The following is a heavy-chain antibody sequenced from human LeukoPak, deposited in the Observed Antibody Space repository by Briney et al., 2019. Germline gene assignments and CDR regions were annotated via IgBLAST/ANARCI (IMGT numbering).Heavy chain of an antibody. CDR1: GFTFNSYG. CDR3: TRDYCMTTSCIEA. V-gene: IGHV3-33*01. D-gene: IGHD2-15*01. J-gene: IGHJ4*02. Sequence: GGSLTLPYAASGFTFNSYGLFWVRQAPGKGLEWVAFIWPDGSNKLYGDSVKGRFTISRDNSKNTVYLQMNSLRAEDTAVYYCTRDYCMTTSCIEARGQGTLVTVSS. CDR2: IWPDGSNK.